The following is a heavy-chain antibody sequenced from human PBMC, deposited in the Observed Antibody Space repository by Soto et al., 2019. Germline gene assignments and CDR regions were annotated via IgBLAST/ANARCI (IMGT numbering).Heavy chain of an antibody. CDR3: AGSSWSYPDYGMEV. CDR2: NNPKTGDT. V-gene: IGHV1-2*02. CDR1: GYTLTDYY. D-gene: IGHD1-26*01. Sequence: QVQLAQSGAEVKKPGASVKFSCKASGYTLTDYYIHWVRQAPGRGLEWMGWNNPKTGDTYSPQNLQGRVTTTRGTSTATGYMEAGKLQFGGKGGYYCAGSSWSYPDYGMEVLGQGTTLTVSS. J-gene: IGHJ6*02.